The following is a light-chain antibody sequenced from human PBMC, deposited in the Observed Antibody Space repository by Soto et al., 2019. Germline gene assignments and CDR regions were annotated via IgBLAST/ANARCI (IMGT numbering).Light chain of an antibody. J-gene: IGLJ3*02. Sequence: QSALTQPASVSGSPGQSITISCTGTSSDVGHYNYVSWYQQHPGKAPKLLIYEVTTRPSGVSNRFSGSKYGSTASLTISGLQAEDEADYFCLSYTTSSTLVFGGGTKLTVL. CDR3: LSYTTSSTLV. CDR1: SSDVGHYNY. CDR2: EVT. V-gene: IGLV2-14*01.